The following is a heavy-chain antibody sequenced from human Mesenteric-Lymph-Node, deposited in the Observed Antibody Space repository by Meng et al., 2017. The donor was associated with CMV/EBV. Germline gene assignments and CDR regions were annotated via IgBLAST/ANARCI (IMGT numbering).Heavy chain of an antibody. Sequence: QGQLHQWGEGPLKPSETLSVTCAVYGGSFSGYCWNWIRQSPEKGLEWIGEINHSGSTTYNPSFTSRIIISVDTSTNQISLNMSSVTAADTAVYYCARGSSYDILTGYFDYWGQGALVTVSS. CDR3: ARGSSYDILTGYFDY. V-gene: IGHV4-34*01. CDR1: GGSFSGYC. CDR2: INHSGST. J-gene: IGHJ4*02. D-gene: IGHD3-9*01.